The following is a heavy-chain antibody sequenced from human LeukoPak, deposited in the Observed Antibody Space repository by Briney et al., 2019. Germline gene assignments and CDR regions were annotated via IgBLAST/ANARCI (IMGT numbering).Heavy chain of an antibody. D-gene: IGHD6-6*01. CDR3: ARHSRGSGSSKFNYSYHYYMDV. CDR2: IYYSGST. V-gene: IGHV4-39*01. CDR1: GGSISSSSYD. Sequence: SETLSLTCTVSGGSISSSSYDWGWIRQPPGKGLEGIGSIYYSGSTYYNPSLKSRVTISGDTSKNQFSLNLSSVTAADTAVYSCARHSRGSGSSKFNYSYHYYMDVWGKGTTVTISS. J-gene: IGHJ6*03.